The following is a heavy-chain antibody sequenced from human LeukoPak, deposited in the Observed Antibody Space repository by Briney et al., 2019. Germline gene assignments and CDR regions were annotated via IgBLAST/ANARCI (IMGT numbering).Heavy chain of an antibody. J-gene: IGHJ4*02. V-gene: IGHV1-24*01. CDR1: GYTLTELS. CDR3: ATLSQSYGDHQPIPDY. D-gene: IGHD4-17*01. CDR2: FDPEDGET. Sequence: ASVKVSCKVSGYTLTELSMHWVRQAPGKGLEWMGGFDPEDGETIYAQKFQGRVTMTEDTSTDTAYMELSSLRSEDTAVYYCATLSQSYGDHQPIPDYWGQGTLVTVSS.